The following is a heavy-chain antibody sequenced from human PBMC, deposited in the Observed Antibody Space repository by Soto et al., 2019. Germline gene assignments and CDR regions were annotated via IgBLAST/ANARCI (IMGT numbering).Heavy chain of an antibody. CDR2: ISSSSSTI. J-gene: IGHJ5*02. CDR1: GFTFSSYS. CDR3: ARDGDYDIWSGPNWFDP. V-gene: IGHV3-48*01. D-gene: IGHD3-3*01. Sequence: GGSLRLSCAASGFTFSSYSMNWVRQAPGKGLEWVSYISSSSSTIYYADSVKGRFTISRDNAKNSLYLQMNSLRAEDTAVYYCARDGDYDIWSGPNWFDPWGQGTLVTVSS.